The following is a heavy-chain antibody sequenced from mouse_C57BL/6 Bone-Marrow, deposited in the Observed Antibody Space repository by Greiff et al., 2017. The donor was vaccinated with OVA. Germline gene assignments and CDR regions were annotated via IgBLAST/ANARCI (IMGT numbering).Heavy chain of an antibody. J-gene: IGHJ1*03. D-gene: IGHD2-4*01. CDR1: GYAFTNYL. CDR2: INPGSGGT. V-gene: IGHV1-54*01. CDR3: ARRGYEYDGGYFDV. Sequence: VQLQQSGAELVRPGTSVKVSCKASGYAFTNYLIERVKQRPGQGLEWIGVINPGSGGTNYNEKFKGKATLTADKASSTAYMQLSSLTSEDSAVYFCARRGYEYDGGYFDVWGTGTTVTVSS.